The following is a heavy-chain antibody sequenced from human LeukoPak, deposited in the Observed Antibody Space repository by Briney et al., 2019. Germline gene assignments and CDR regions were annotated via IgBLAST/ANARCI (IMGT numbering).Heavy chain of an antibody. CDR1: GFTFSSYS. CDR3: ARERLRGTTNNWFDP. CDR2: ISSSSSYI. D-gene: IGHD3-16*01. Sequence: NPGGSLRLSCAASGFTFSSYSMHWVRQAPGKGLEWVSSISSSSSYIYYADSVKGRFTISRDNAKNSLYLQMNSLRAEDTAVYYCARERLRGTTNNWFDPWGQGTLVTVSS. J-gene: IGHJ5*02. V-gene: IGHV3-21*01.